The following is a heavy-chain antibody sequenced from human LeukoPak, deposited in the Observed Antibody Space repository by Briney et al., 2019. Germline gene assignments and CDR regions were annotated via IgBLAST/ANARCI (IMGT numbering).Heavy chain of an antibody. CDR1: GYTLTELS. J-gene: IGHJ5*02. D-gene: IGHD3-10*01. V-gene: IGHV1-24*01. Sequence: ASVKVSCKVSGYTLTELSMHWVRQAPGKGLEWMGGFDPEDGETIYAQKFQGRVTMTEDTSTDTAYMELSSLRSEDTAVYYCATGKLFYYGSGSYYKYDWFDPWGQGTLVTVSS. CDR2: FDPEDGET. CDR3: ATGKLFYYGSGSYYKYDWFDP.